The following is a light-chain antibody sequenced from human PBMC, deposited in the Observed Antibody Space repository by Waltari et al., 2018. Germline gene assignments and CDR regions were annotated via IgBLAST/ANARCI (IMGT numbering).Light chain of an antibody. Sequence: DIQMTQSPSTLSASVGDRVTITCRASQSISSCLAWYQQKPGKAPKLLIYDASSLESGVPSRCSGSVAATEFTLTISILQHDYFATYYCQQYNSYSYTCGQGTKLEIK. CDR1: QSISSC. J-gene: IGKJ2*01. CDR3: QQYNSYSYT. V-gene: IGKV1-5*03. CDR2: DAS.